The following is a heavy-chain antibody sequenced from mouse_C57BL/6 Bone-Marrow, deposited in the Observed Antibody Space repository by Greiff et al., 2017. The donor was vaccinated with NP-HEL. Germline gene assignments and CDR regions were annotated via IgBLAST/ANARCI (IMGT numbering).Heavy chain of an antibody. CDR3: ARSGYYGSPYAMDY. V-gene: IGHV1-85*01. CDR1: GYTFTSYD. J-gene: IGHJ4*01. D-gene: IGHD1-1*01. Sequence: QVHVKQSGPELVKPGASVKLSCKASGYTFTSYDINWVKQRPGQGLEWIGWIYPRDGSTKYNEKFKGKATLTVDTSSSTAYMELHSLTSEDSAVYFCARSGYYGSPYAMDYWGQGTSVTVSS. CDR2: IYPRDGST.